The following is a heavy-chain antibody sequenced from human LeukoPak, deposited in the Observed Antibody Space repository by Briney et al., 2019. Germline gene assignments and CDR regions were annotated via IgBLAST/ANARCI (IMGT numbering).Heavy chain of an antibody. D-gene: IGHD6-6*01. CDR3: ARVDIAALLFDY. Sequence: SETLSLTCTVSGGSISSSSYYWGWIRQPPGKGLEWIGSIYYSGSTYYNPSLKSRVTISVDTPKNQFSLKLSSVTAADTAVYYCARVDIAALLFDYWGQGTLVTVSS. V-gene: IGHV4-39*07. J-gene: IGHJ4*02. CDR1: GGSISSSSYY. CDR2: IYYSGST.